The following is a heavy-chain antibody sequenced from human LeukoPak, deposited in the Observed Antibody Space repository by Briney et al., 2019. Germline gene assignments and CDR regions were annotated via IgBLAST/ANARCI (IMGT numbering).Heavy chain of an antibody. Sequence: SETLSLTCTVSGGSISSSSYYWGWIRQPPGKGLEWIGSIYYSGSTNYNPSLKSRVTISVDTSKNQFSLKLSSVTAADTAVYYCARARSSGWSQKWFDPWGQGTLVTVSS. V-gene: IGHV4-39*07. CDR2: IYYSGST. D-gene: IGHD6-19*01. CDR3: ARARSSGWSQKWFDP. CDR1: GGSISSSSYY. J-gene: IGHJ5*02.